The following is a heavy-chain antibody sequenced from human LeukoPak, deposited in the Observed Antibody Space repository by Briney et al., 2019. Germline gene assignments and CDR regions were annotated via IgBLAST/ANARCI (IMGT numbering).Heavy chain of an antibody. D-gene: IGHD3-10*01. J-gene: IGHJ6*03. CDR1: GCSISSGYY. Sequence: SETLSLTCTVSGCSISSGYYWGWIRQPPGKGLEWIGEINHSGSTNYNPSLKSRVTISVDTSKNQFSLKLSSVTAADTAVYYCARGYGSGSYLYYYYYMDVWGKGTTVTVSS. CDR3: ARGYGSGSYLYYYYYMDV. CDR2: INHSGST. V-gene: IGHV4-38-2*02.